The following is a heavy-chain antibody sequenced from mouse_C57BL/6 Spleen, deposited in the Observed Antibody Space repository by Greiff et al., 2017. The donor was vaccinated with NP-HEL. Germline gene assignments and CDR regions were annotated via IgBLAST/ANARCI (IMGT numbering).Heavy chain of an antibody. CDR1: GFTFSDYY. D-gene: IGHD1-1*01. Sequence: EVQRVESEGGLVQPGSSMKLSCTASGFTFSDYYMAWVRQVPEKGLEWVANINYDGSSTYYLDSLKSRFIISRDNAKNILYLQMSSLKSEDTATYYCARDGSRNYAMDYWGQGTSVTVSS. CDR3: ARDGSRNYAMDY. V-gene: IGHV5-16*01. CDR2: INYDGSST. J-gene: IGHJ4*01.